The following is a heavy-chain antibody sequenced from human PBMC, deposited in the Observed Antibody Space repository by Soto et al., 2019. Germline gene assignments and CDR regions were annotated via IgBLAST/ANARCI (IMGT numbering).Heavy chain of an antibody. J-gene: IGHJ4*02. CDR3: AHSLRRPYCSGGSCYFFYY. Sequence: QITLKETGPTLVKPTQTLTLTCSFSSFSLTTNGVGVVWIRQPTGEAPDCLALIYWDDDMWYSPSLRSRLTGTKHTSKIHLVLTFTNMDLVDTTTYYCAHSLRRPYCSGGSCYFFYYWGQGTLVTVSS. CDR1: SFSLTTNGVG. D-gene: IGHD2-15*01. V-gene: IGHV2-5*02. CDR2: IYWDDDM.